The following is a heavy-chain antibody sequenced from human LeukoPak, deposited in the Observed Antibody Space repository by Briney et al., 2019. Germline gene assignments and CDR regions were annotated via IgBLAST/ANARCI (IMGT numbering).Heavy chain of an antibody. D-gene: IGHD5-12*01. CDR2: ISAYNGNT. CDR3: ARAASGYSGYGPFDY. V-gene: IGHV1-18*01. J-gene: IGHJ4*02. Sequence: ASVKASCKASGYTFTSYGISWVRQAPGQGLEWMGWISAYNGNTNYAQKLQGRVTMTTDTSTSTAYMELRSLRSDDTAVYYCARAASGYSGYGPFDYWGQGTLVTVSS. CDR1: GYTFTSYG.